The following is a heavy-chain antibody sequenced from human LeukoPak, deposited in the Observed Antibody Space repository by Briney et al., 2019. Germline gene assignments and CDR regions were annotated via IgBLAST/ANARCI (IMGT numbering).Heavy chain of an antibody. D-gene: IGHD6-19*01. CDR2: IYYSGNS. Sequence: PSETLSLTCTVSGDSISSGSYYWNWIRQHPGKGLEWIGYIYYSGNSYYNPSLKSRVTISVDSSKNHFSLNLTSVTAADTAVYYCAREESPNFGSGWCMDVWGQGTTVTVSS. CDR3: AREESPNFGSGWCMDV. J-gene: IGHJ6*02. V-gene: IGHV4-31*03. CDR1: GDSISSGSYY.